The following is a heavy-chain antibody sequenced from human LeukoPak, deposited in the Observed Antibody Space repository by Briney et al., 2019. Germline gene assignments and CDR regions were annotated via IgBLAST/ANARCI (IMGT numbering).Heavy chain of an antibody. D-gene: IGHD1-14*01. CDR2: ISSNGGST. V-gene: IGHV3-64D*09. CDR1: GFTFSSYA. J-gene: IGHJ4*02. CDR3: VKDSQGGMDFDY. Sequence: GGSLRLSCSASGFTFSSYAMHWVRQAPGKGLEYVSAISSNGGSTSYADSVKGRFTISRDNSKNTLYLQMSSLRGKDTAVYYCVKDSQGGMDFDYWGQGTLVTVSS.